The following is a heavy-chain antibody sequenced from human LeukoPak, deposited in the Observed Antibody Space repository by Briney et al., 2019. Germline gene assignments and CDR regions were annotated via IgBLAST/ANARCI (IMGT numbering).Heavy chain of an antibody. J-gene: IGHJ6*03. CDR3: ARGTGPRLGYYYMDV. D-gene: IGHD1-14*01. CDR1: GGSFSGYY. CDR2: INHSGST. Sequence: SETLSLTCAVYGGSFSGYYWSWIRQPPGKGLEWIGEINHSGSTNYNPSLKSRVTISVDTSKNQFSLKLSSVTAAETAVYYCARGTGPRLGYYYMDVWGKGTTVTVSS. V-gene: IGHV4-34*01.